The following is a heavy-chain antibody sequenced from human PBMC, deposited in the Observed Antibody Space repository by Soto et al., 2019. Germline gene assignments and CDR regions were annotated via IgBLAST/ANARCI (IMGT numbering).Heavy chain of an antibody. CDR3: AGVQDRSIWYIVY. J-gene: IGHJ4*02. D-gene: IGHD6-13*01. V-gene: IGHV4-34*01. CDR1: GGSFSGYY. Sequence: QVQLLQWGAGRLKPSETLSLTCAVYGGSFSGYYWCWIRLPPGQGLEWMGEINHTGSTNYTPSLKSRVTISVDTSKAQFSLKLSSVTAADMAVYYCAGVQDRSIWYIVYWGQGTRVTVSS. CDR2: INHTGST.